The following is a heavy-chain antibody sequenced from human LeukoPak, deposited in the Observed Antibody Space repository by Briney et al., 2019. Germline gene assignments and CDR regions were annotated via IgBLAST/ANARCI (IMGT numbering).Heavy chain of an antibody. CDR1: GGSISSDSYY. CDR2: IYTSGST. Sequence: PSETLSLTCTVSGGSISSDSYYWSWIRQPAGKGLEWIGRIYTSGSTNYNPSLKSRVTISVDTSKNQFSLKLSSVTAADTAVYYCARGGIQLWPRGFDYWGQGTLVTVSS. D-gene: IGHD5-18*01. CDR3: ARGGIQLWPRGFDY. V-gene: IGHV4-61*02. J-gene: IGHJ4*02.